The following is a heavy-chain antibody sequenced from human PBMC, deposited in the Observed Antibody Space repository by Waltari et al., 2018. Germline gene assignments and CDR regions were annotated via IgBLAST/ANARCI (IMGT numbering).Heavy chain of an antibody. V-gene: IGHV1-18*01. CDR3: VRDLLVGVPPYLGCDY. Sequence: QVQLVQSGAEVKKPGASVKVSCKASGYTFTSYGISWVRQAPGQGLEWMGWISAYNGNTNYAQKLQGRVTMTTDTSTSTAYMELRSLRSDDTAVYYCVRDLLVGVPPYLGCDYWGQGTLVTVSS. CDR2: ISAYNGNT. D-gene: IGHD2-8*02. CDR1: GYTFTSYG. J-gene: IGHJ4*02.